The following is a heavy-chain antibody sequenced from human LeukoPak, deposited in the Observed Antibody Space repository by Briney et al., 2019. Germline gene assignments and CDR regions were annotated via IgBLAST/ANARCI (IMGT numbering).Heavy chain of an antibody. Sequence: SVKVSCKASGGTFSSYAISWVRQAPGQGLEWMGGIIPIFGTANYAQKFQGRVTITADESTSTAYMELRSLRSDDTAVYYCARDRVYFNNSGYYYAYWGQGTLVTVSS. J-gene: IGHJ4*02. CDR1: GGTFSSYA. CDR3: ARDRVYFNNSGYYYAY. CDR2: IIPIFGTA. V-gene: IGHV1-69*01. D-gene: IGHD3-22*01.